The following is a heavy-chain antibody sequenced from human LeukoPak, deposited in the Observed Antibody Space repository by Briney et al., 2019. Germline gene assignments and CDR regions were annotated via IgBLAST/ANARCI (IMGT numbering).Heavy chain of an antibody. CDR3: ASTYYYGSGSYGPFDY. CDR1: GGSISSYY. Sequence: PSETLSLTCTVSGGSISSYYWSWIRQPPGKGLEWIGYIYYSGSTYYNPSLKSRFTISIDTSKNQFSLKLSSVTAADTAVYYCASTYYYGSGSYGPFDYWGQGTLVTVSS. CDR2: IYYSGST. V-gene: IGHV4-59*06. D-gene: IGHD3-10*01. J-gene: IGHJ4*02.